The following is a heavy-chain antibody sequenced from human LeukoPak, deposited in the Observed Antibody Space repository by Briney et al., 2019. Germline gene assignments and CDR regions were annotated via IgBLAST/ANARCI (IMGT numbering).Heavy chain of an antibody. D-gene: IGHD2-15*01. J-gene: IGHJ4*02. CDR3: ASQDRYCSGGSCYSFDY. CDR1: GYSFTSYW. Sequence: GESLKISCKGSGYSFTSYWIGWVRQMPGKGLEWMGIIYPGDSDTRYSPSFQGQVTISADKSISTAYLQWSSLKASDTAMYYCASQDRYCSGGSCYSFDYWGQGTLVTVSS. CDR2: IYPGDSDT. V-gene: IGHV5-51*01.